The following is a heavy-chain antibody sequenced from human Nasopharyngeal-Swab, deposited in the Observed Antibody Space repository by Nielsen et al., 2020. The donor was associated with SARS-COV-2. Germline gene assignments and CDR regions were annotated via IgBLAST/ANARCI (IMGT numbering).Heavy chain of an antibody. CDR2: INHSGST. D-gene: IGHD4-17*01. CDR1: GGSFSGYY. J-gene: IGHJ4*02. Sequence: SQTLSLTCAVSGGSFSGYYWSWIRQPPGKGLEWIGEINHSGSTNYNPSLKSRVTISVDTSKNQFSLKLGSVTAADTAVYYCAREVIGYDYGDPFDYWGQGTLVTVSS. V-gene: IGHV4-34*01. CDR3: AREVIGYDYGDPFDY.